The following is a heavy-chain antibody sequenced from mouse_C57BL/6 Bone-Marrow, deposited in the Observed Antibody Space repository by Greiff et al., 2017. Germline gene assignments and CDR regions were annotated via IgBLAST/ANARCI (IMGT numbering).Heavy chain of an antibody. CDR3: ARGPWLAY. V-gene: IGHV1-78*01. CDR1: GYTFTDHT. Sequence: VQLVASDAEFVKPGASVKISCTASGYTFTDHTIHWMKQRPEQGLEWIGYIYPRDGSTKDTGKFKGQATLTADNSSSTAYMQLNSLTSEDTAVYFCARGPWLAYWGQGTLVTVSA. J-gene: IGHJ3*01. CDR2: IYPRDGST.